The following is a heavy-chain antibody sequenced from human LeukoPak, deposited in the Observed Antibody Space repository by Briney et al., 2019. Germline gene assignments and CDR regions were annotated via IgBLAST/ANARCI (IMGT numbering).Heavy chain of an antibody. CDR1: GFTFSNYG. Sequence: GGSLRLSCAASGFTFSNYGMFWVRQAPGKGLEWVSYISSSSSTIYYADSVKGRFTISRDNAKNSLYLQMNSLRAEDTAVYYCAREKSGGADYWGQGTLVTVSS. CDR3: AREKSGGADY. V-gene: IGHV3-48*01. CDR2: ISSSSSTI. D-gene: IGHD3-10*01. J-gene: IGHJ4*02.